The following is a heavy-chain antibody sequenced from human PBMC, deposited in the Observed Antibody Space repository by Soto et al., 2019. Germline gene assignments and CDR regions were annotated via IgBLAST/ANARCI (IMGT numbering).Heavy chain of an antibody. J-gene: IGHJ6*03. Sequence: ASVKVSCKASGYTFTSYYMHWVRQAPGQGLEWMGIINPSGGSTSYAQKFQGRVTMTRDTSTSTVYMELSSLRSEDTAVYYCARDPQYCSSTSCYAYYYCDMDVWGKGTTVTVSS. V-gene: IGHV1-46*03. CDR3: ARDPQYCSSTSCYAYYYCDMDV. CDR2: INPSGGST. D-gene: IGHD2-2*01. CDR1: GYTFTSYY.